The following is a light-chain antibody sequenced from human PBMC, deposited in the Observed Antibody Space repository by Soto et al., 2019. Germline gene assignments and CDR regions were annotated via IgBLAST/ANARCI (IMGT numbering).Light chain of an antibody. Sequence: TQSPSSLAAATRDTVTITCRASQSVSSWLAWYQQQPGKAHNLLIYMASRLESGVPSRFSGSGSGTDFSLTITSLQPHDSATYYGQQYPSYYTWTFGRGTKVDIK. J-gene: IGKJ1*01. CDR1: QSVSSW. CDR2: MAS. V-gene: IGKV1-5*03. CDR3: QQYPSYYTWT.